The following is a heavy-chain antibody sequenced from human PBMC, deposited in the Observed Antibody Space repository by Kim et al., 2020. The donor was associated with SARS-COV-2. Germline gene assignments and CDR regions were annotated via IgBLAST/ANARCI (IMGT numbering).Heavy chain of an antibody. D-gene: IGHD2-2*01. V-gene: IGHV3-74*01. J-gene: IGHJ4*02. CDR3: APSRTFDY. CDR2: INSEGSTT. CDR1: GFTFSSYW. Sequence: GGSLRLSCAASGFTFSSYWMHWVRQAPGRGLVWVSGINSEGSTTTYADSVKRRFTITRDNAKNTLYQQMNSPRAEDTAVYYCAPSRTFDYCGQGTLVTVSS.